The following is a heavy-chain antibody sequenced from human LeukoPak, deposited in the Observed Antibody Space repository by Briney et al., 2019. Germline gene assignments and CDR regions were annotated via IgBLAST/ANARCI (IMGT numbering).Heavy chain of an antibody. J-gene: IGHJ4*02. CDR3: ARICSSTSCYDY. CDR2: IIPIFGTA. Sequence: EASVKVSCKASGGTLSSYAISWVRQAPGQGLEWMGGIIPIFGTANYAQKFQGRVTITADESTSTAYMELSSLRSEDTAVYYCARICSSTSCYDYWGQGTLVTVSS. D-gene: IGHD2-2*01. CDR1: GGTLSSYA. V-gene: IGHV1-69*13.